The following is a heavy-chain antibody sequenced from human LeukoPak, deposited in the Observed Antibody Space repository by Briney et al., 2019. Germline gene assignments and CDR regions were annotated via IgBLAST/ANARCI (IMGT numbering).Heavy chain of an antibody. CDR2: IKQDGSEK. CDR3: ATYNHYYMDV. V-gene: IGHV3-7*01. CDR1: GFTFSNYA. D-gene: IGHD1-14*01. Sequence: PGGSLRLSCAASGFTFSNYAMSWVRQAPGKGLEWVANIKQDGSEKYYVDSVKGRFTISRDNAKNSLYLQMNSLRAEDTAMYYCATYNHYYMDVWGKGTTVTVSS. J-gene: IGHJ6*03.